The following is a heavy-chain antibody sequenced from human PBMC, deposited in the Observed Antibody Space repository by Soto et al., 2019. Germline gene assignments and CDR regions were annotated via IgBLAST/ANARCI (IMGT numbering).Heavy chain of an antibody. Sequence: SETLSLTCTVSGGSISSYYWSWIRQPPGKGLEWIGYIYYSGSTNYNPSLKSRVTISVDTSKNQFSLKLSSVTAADTAVYYCARVRGLETVVVAYYMDVWGKGTTVTVSS. D-gene: IGHD2-15*01. V-gene: IGHV4-59*01. J-gene: IGHJ6*03. CDR2: IYYSGST. CDR1: GGSISSYY. CDR3: ARVRGLETVVVAYYMDV.